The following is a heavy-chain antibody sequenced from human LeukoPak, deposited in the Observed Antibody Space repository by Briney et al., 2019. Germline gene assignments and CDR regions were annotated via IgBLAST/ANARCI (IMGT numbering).Heavy chain of an antibody. V-gene: IGHV6-1*01. D-gene: IGHD2-21*02. Sequence: SQTLSLTCAISGDNVSSNSAAWNWIRQSPSRGLEWLGRTYFRSKWYNDYAGSVKSRISINPDTFKYQFSLQLNSVTFEDTAVYYCARGEDCGSDCRYYYYYYLDVWGQGTTVTVSS. CDR1: GDNVSSNSAA. CDR3: ARGEDCGSDCRYYYYYYLDV. J-gene: IGHJ6*03. CDR2: TYFRSKWYN.